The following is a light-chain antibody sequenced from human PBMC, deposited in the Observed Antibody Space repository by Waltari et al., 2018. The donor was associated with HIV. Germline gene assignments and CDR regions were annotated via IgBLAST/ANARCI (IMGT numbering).Light chain of an antibody. Sequence: EIVLTQSPGTLSLSPGERATLSCRASQSVGSTYLVWYQQKPGQAPRLLIYAASSRATGIPDRFSGSGSGTDLTLTISRLEPEDFAVYYCHHYGTSPPWMFGQGTKVEMK. CDR2: AAS. CDR3: HHYGTSPPWM. J-gene: IGKJ1*01. CDR1: QSVGSTY. V-gene: IGKV3-20*01.